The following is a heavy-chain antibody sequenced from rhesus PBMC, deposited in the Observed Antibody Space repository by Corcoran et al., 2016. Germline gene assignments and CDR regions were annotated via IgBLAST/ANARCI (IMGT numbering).Heavy chain of an antibody. CDR1: GGSISSNY. CDR3: AGDSYYYDSCYYTGSYFDY. Sequence: QLQLQESGPGLVKPSETLSLTCAVSGGSISSNYWSWIRQPPGKGLEGIGRISGRDGSSDSNPPPESRVPISTDPSQNQFSLQLSSVTAADTAVYYCAGDSYYYDSCYYTGSYFDYWGQGVLVTVSS. V-gene: IGHV4-173*01. D-gene: IGHD3-28*01. J-gene: IGHJ4*01. CDR2: ISGRDGSS.